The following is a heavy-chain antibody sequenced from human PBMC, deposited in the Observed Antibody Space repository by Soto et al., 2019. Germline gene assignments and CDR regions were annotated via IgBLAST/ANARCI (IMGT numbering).Heavy chain of an antibody. Sequence: SETLSLTCAVSSGSISSSNWWSWVRQPPGKGLEWIGEIYHSGSTNYNPSLKSRVTISVDKSKNQFSLKLSSVTAADTAVYYCAKDSVDGGYYYYYMDVWGKGTTVTVSS. V-gene: IGHV4-4*02. J-gene: IGHJ6*03. CDR1: SGSISSSNW. CDR3: AKDSVDGGYYYYYMDV. D-gene: IGHD1-26*01. CDR2: IYHSGST.